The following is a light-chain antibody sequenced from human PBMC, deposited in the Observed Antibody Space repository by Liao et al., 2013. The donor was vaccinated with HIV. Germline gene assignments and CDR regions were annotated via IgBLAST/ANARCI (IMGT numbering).Light chain of an antibody. Sequence: SYELTQPPSVSVSPGQTASITCSGDKLGDKYACWYQQKPGQSPVLVIYQDRKRPSGIPERFSGSNSGNTATLTISGAQTIDEADYYCQAWDSSTGVFGTGTKVTVL. CDR2: QDR. CDR3: QAWDSSTGV. V-gene: IGLV3-1*01. CDR1: KLGDKY. J-gene: IGLJ1*01.